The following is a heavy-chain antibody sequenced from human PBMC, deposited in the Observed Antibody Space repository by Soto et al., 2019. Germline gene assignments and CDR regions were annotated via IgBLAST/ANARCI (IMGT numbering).Heavy chain of an antibody. CDR2: IYWDDDK. Sequence: QITLKESGPTLVKPTQTLTLTCTFSGFSLSTSGVGVGWIRQPPGKALEWLALIYWDDDKRYSPSLKSRLTITKETSKNQVVLTMTNMDPVDTATYYCAHRDTAMVWNWFDPWGQGTLVTVSS. J-gene: IGHJ5*02. D-gene: IGHD5-18*01. CDR3: AHRDTAMVWNWFDP. V-gene: IGHV2-5*02. CDR1: GFSLSTSGVG.